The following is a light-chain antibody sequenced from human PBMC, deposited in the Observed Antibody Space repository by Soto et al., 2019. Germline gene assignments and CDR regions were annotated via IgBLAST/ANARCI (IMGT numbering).Light chain of an antibody. CDR1: SSDVGGYNY. CDR3: NSYTSGSTLV. CDR2: DVS. V-gene: IGLV2-14*01. J-gene: IGLJ2*01. Sequence: QSVLTQPASVSGSPGQSITISCTGTSSDVGGYNYVSWYQQHPGKAPKLIIFDVSNRPSGVSNRFSGSKSGNTASLTISGLQAEDEADYYCNSYTSGSTLVFGGGTKLTVL.